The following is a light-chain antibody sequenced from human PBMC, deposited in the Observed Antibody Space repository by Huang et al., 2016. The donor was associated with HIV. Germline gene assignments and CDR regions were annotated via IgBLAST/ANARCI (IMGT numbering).Light chain of an antibody. CDR1: QNVAND. V-gene: IGKV3-15*01. Sequence: EIVMTQSPGILSVSPGERATLSCTASQNVANDLAWYQQKPGQPPRLLMYDAATRATGVPPRFSGSASGSEFTLTISGLQSEDFATYYCQHCYNWPPRYTFGQGTKVDFK. CDR3: QHCYNWPPRYT. J-gene: IGKJ2*01. CDR2: DAA.